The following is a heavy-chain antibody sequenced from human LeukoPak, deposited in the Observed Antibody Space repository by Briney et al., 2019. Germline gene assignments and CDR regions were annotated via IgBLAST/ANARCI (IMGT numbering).Heavy chain of an antibody. CDR2: IWYDGSNK. D-gene: IGHD2-2*02. V-gene: IGHV3-33*01. J-gene: IGHJ4*02. CDR1: GFTFSSYG. Sequence: PGRSLRLSCAASGFTFSSYGMHWVRQAPGKGLEWVAVIWYDGSNKYYADSVKGRFTISRDNSKNTLYLQMNSLRAEDTAVYYCARAGRYCSSTSCYNRYHFDYWGQGTLVTVSS. CDR3: ARAGRYCSSTSCYNRYHFDY.